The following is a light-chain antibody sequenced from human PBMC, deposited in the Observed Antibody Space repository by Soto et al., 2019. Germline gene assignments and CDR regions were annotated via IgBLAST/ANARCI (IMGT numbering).Light chain of an antibody. V-gene: IGKV1-6*02. J-gene: IGKJ1*01. Sequence: AIHMTQSPSSLSASVGDIVNISCLASQGIRNDLGWYQQKPGKAPRVLINAASTLQTGVPSRFSGSGSGTDFTLTISSLQPEDFATYYCLQDYTYPLTFGQGTKVDI. CDR2: AAS. CDR1: QGIRND. CDR3: LQDYTYPLT.